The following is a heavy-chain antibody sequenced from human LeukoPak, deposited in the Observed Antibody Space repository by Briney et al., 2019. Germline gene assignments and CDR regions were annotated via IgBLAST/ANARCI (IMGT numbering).Heavy chain of an antibody. CDR2: IWYDGSKK. J-gene: IGHJ4*02. CDR1: GFTFSNYG. CDR3: ARGTFGIDY. V-gene: IGHV3-33*01. Sequence: PGGSLRLSCVASGFTFSNYGMHWVRQAPGKGREWVAVIWYDGSKKYYADSVKGRFTISRDSSKNTLSLQMNSLRADDTAVYYCARGTFGIDYWGQGTLVTVSS. D-gene: IGHD1-14*01.